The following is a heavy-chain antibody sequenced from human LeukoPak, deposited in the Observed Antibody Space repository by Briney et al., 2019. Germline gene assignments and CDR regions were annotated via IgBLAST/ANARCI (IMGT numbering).Heavy chain of an antibody. CDR2: ISGSGGST. D-gene: IGHD1-26*01. J-gene: IGHJ5*02. V-gene: IGHV3-23*01. CDR1: GFTFTDYY. Sequence: PGGSLRLSCAASGFTFTDYYMSWIRQAPGKGLEWVSAISGSGGSTYYADSVKGRFTISRDNSKNTLYLQMNSLRAEDTAVYYCAILGSTWFDPWGQGTLVTVSS. CDR3: AILGSTWFDP.